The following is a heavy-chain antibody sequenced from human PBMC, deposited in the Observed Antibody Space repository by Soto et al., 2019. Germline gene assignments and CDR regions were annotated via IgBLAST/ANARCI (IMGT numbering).Heavy chain of an antibody. Sequence: PGGALRLSCAASGFTFSSYSMNWVRQAPGKGLEWVSSISSSSSYIYYADSVKGRFTISRDNAKNSLYLQMNSLRAEDTAVYYCARSPSMTTVSLDYWGQGTLVTVS. J-gene: IGHJ4*02. CDR1: GFTFSSYS. CDR2: ISSSSSYI. CDR3: ARSPSMTTVSLDY. V-gene: IGHV3-21*01. D-gene: IGHD4-17*01.